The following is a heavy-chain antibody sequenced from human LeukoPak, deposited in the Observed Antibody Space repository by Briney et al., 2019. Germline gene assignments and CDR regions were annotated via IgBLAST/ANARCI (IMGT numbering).Heavy chain of an antibody. V-gene: IGHV3-21*01. CDR1: GFTFSSYS. CDR3: ARDPAYPYSSSSGVDY. D-gene: IGHD6-6*01. J-gene: IGHJ4*02. Sequence: PGGSLRLSCAASGFTFSSYSMNWVRQAPGKGLEWVSSISSSSSYIYYADSVKGRFTISRDNSKNTLYLQMNSLRAEDTAVYYCARDPAYPYSSSSGVDYWGQGTLVTVSS. CDR2: ISSSSSYI.